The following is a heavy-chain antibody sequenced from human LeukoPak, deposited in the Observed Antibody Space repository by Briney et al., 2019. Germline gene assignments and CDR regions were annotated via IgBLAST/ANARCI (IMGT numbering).Heavy chain of an antibody. CDR2: IRYDGSNK. CDR1: GFTFSSHG. Sequence: GGSLRLSCAASGFTFSSHGMHWVRQTPAKGLEWVAFIRYDGSNKYYADSVKGRFIISGDNSKNTLFLQMNSLRPEDTAVYYCAKGGKYDILTGYRRSRLLGDFWGQGTLVTVSS. V-gene: IGHV3-30*02. CDR3: AKGGKYDILTGYRRSRLLGDF. J-gene: IGHJ4*02. D-gene: IGHD3-9*01.